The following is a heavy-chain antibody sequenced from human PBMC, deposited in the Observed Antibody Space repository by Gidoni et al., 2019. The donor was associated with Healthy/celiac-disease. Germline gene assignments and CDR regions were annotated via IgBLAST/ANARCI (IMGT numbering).Heavy chain of an antibody. CDR3: AREGARDDFGWFDP. CDR2: INAGNGNT. CDR1: GYTFTSYA. D-gene: IGHD1-1*01. V-gene: IGHV1-3*01. J-gene: IGHJ5*02. Sequence: QVQLVQSGAEVKKPGASVKVSCKASGYTFTSYAMHWVRQAPGQRLEWMGWINAGNGNTKYSQTFQGRVTITRDTSASTAYMELSSLRSEDTAVYYCAREGARDDFGWFDPWGQGTLVTVSS.